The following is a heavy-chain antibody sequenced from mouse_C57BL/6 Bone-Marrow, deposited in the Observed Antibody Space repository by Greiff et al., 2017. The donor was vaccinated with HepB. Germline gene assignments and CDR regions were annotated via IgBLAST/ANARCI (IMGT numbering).Heavy chain of an antibody. CDR1: GFNINDYY. J-gene: IGHJ3*01. CDR3: ASSAWFAY. V-gene: IGHV14-2*01. Sequence: VQLQQSGAELVKPGASVKLSCTASGFNINDYYMHWVKQRPEQGLEWIGRIDPEDSDTKYAPKFQGKATITADTSTNTAYLQLSSLTSEDTAVYYCASSAWFAYWGRGTGATVSA. CDR2: IDPEDSDT.